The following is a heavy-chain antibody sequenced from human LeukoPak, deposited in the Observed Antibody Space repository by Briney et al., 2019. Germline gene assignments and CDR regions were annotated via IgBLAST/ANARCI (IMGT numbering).Heavy chain of an antibody. J-gene: IGHJ4*02. V-gene: IGHV4-4*07. Sequence: SETLSLTCSVSGGSISGNYWSWIRQPAGKGLEWIGRISNSGSTNYNPSLKSRVTMSVDTAKNQFSLKLSSVTAADTAVYYCARASRGSFYYFDYWGRGTLVTVSS. CDR2: ISNSGST. CDR3: ARASRGSFYYFDY. D-gene: IGHD3-22*01. CDR1: GGSISGNY.